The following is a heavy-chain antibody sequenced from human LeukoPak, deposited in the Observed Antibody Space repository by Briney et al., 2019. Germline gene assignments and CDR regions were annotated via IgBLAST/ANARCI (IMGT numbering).Heavy chain of an antibody. Sequence: GASVKVSCKASGGTFSSYAISWVRQAPGQGLEWMGGIIPIFGTANYAQKFQGRVTITTDESASTAYMELSSLRSEDTAVYYCARDSSHDFWSGYGMDVWGKGTTVTVSS. CDR2: IIPIFGTA. CDR1: GGTFSSYA. D-gene: IGHD3-3*01. V-gene: IGHV1-69*05. CDR3: ARDSSHDFWSGYGMDV. J-gene: IGHJ6*03.